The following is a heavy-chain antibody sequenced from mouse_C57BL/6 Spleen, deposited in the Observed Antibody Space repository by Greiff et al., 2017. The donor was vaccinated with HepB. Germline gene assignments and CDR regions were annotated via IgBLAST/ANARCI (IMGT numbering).Heavy chain of an antibody. CDR1: GFTFSDYY. CDR2: INYDGSST. CDR3: ARWLGDDYDDGPFDY. D-gene: IGHD2-4*01. J-gene: IGHJ2*01. Sequence: EVMLVESEGGLVQPGSSMKLSCTASGFTFSDYYMAWVRQVPEKGLEWVANINYDGSSTYYLDSLKSRFIISRDNAKNILYLQMSSLKSEDTATYYCARWLGDDYDDGPFDYWGQGTTLTVSS. V-gene: IGHV5-16*01.